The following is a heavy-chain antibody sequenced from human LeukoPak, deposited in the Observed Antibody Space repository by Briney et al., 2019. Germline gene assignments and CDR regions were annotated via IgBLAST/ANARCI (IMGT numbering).Heavy chain of an antibody. CDR2: IYYNGNT. Sequence: PSETLSLTCTVSGVSINSYYWNWLRRPPGKGLEWIGYIYYNGNTNYSPSLKSRITMSVDTSKNLFSLKVSSVTAAETAVYYCARGRSTYYGMDVWGQGTTVTVSS. D-gene: IGHD1-26*01. J-gene: IGHJ6*02. V-gene: IGHV4-59*01. CDR3: ARGRSTYYGMDV. CDR1: GVSINSYY.